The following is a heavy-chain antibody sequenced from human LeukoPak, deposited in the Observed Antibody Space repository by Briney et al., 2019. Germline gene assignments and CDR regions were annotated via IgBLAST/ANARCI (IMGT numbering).Heavy chain of an antibody. CDR2: ISASGTT. CDR1: GFTFDEFG. J-gene: IGHJ6*04. V-gene: IGHV3-23*01. D-gene: IGHD1-26*01. Sequence: GGSLRLSCAASGFTFDEFGMTWVRQAPGRGVEWVSVISASGTTYYAHSVKGRFTISRDNSRDTVYLQLNSLRVDDTAIYYCAILVEIRGKGTTVIVSS. CDR3: AILVEI.